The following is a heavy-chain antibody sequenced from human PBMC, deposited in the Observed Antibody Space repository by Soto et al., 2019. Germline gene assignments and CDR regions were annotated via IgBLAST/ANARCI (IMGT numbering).Heavy chain of an antibody. CDR2: TYYRSKWYN. J-gene: IGHJ4*02. Sequence: KQSQTLSLTCAISGDSVSSNSAAWNWIRQSPSRGLEWLGRTYYRSKWYNDYAVSVKSRITINPDTSKNQFSLQLKSVTPEDTAVYYCARQKDRSATGTPYYFDYWGQGTLVIVSS. D-gene: IGHD1-1*01. CDR3: ARQKDRSATGTPYYFDY. CDR1: GDSVSSNSAA. V-gene: IGHV6-1*01.